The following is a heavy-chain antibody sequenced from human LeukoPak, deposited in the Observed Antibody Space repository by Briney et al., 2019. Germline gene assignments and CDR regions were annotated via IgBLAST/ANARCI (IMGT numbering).Heavy chain of an antibody. Sequence: PGGSLRLSCAASGFTFNSYAMSWVRQAPGKGLEWVSSMSNGGSTYYGDSVKGRFTISRDNSKNTLFLQMNSLRAEDTAVYYCAKGSENIMGAPQADYWGQGTLVIVSS. J-gene: IGHJ4*02. D-gene: IGHD1-26*01. V-gene: IGHV3-23*01. CDR3: AKGSENIMGAPQADY. CDR1: GFTFNSYA. CDR2: MSNGGST.